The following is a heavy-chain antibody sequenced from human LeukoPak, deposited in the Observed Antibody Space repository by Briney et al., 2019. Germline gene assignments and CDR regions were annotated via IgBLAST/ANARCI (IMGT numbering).Heavy chain of an antibody. Sequence: SETLSLTCAVYGGSFSGYYWSWIRQPPGKGLEWIGEINHSGSTNYNPSLKSRVTISVDTSKNQFSLKLSSVTAAYTAVYYCARGTTAAAGIFDCWGQGTLVTVSS. CDR3: ARGTTAAAGIFDC. D-gene: IGHD6-13*01. CDR2: INHSGST. V-gene: IGHV4-34*01. J-gene: IGHJ4*02. CDR1: GGSFSGYY.